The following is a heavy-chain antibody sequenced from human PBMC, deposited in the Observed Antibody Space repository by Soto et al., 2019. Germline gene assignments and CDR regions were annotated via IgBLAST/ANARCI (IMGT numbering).Heavy chain of an antibody. D-gene: IGHD3-10*01. CDR2: IYYSGST. Sequence: PSETLSLTCTVSGGSISSSSYYWGWIRQPPGKGLEWIGSIYYSGSTYYNPSLKSRVTIPVDTSKNQFSLKLSSVTAADTAVYYCASRRGLWFGTGYYYYGMDVWGQGTTVTVSS. V-gene: IGHV4-39*01. CDR3: ASRRGLWFGTGYYYYGMDV. J-gene: IGHJ6*02. CDR1: GGSISSSSYY.